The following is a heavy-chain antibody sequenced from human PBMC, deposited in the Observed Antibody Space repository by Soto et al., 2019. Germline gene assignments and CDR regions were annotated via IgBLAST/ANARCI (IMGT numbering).Heavy chain of an antibody. J-gene: IGHJ2*01. Sequence: TSETLSLTCGVSGVSISSNVWWSWVRQSPGKRLEWIAEIYHSGGITYNPSFRSRVIISVDKSKNQFSLELTSLTAADTAMYYCARLVRVVVNEQVHWTFDLWGRGTQVTVPS. D-gene: IGHD2-2*01. CDR2: IYHSGGI. CDR1: GVSISSNVW. V-gene: IGHV4-4*02. CDR3: ARLVRVVVNEQVHWTFDL.